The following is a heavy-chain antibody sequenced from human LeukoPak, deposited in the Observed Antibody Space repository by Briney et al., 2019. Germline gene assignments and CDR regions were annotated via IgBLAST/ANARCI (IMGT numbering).Heavy chain of an antibody. CDR3: ARKIVGAKGRAFDY. CDR1: GGSFSGYY. D-gene: IGHD1-26*01. Sequence: SETLSLTCAVYGGSFSGYYWSWIRQPPGKGLEWIGEINHSGSTNYNPSLKSRVTISVDTSKNQFSLKLSSVTAADTAVYYCARKIVGAKGRAFDYWGQGTLVTVSS. CDR2: INHSGST. V-gene: IGHV4-34*01. J-gene: IGHJ4*02.